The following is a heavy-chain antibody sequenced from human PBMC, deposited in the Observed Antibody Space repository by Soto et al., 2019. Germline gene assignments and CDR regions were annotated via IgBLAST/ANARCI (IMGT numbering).Heavy chain of an antibody. CDR1: GFTFSSYS. CDR3: AREAGAGAGPTGYYGMDV. J-gene: IGHJ6*01. V-gene: IGHV3-21*01. CDR2: ISSSSSYI. D-gene: IGHD6-19*01. Sequence: GGSLRLSFEASGFTFSSYSMNGVRQATGKGLEWVASISSSSSYIYYAYSVKGRFTISRENAKNSLYLQMNSLRAEDTAVYYCAREAGAGAGPTGYYGMDVRGQGTTVTVSS.